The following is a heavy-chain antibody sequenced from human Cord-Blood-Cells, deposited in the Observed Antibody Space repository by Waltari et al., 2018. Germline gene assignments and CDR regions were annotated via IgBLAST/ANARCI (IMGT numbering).Heavy chain of an antibody. CDR1: GGSFSGYY. Sequence: QVQLQQWGAGLLKPSETLSLTCAVYGGSFSGYYWSWIRQPPGKGLEWIGEIKHSGSTNYNPSLKSRVTISVDTAKNQFSLKLSSVTAADTAVYYCARDLHYDILTGYYNYYYYMDVWGKGTTVTVSS. D-gene: IGHD3-9*01. V-gene: IGHV4-34*01. CDR2: IKHSGST. J-gene: IGHJ6*03. CDR3: ARDLHYDILTGYYNYYYYMDV.